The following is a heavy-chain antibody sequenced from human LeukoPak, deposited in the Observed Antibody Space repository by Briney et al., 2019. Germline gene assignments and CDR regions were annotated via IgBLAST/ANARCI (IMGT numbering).Heavy chain of an antibody. CDR3: AKCDRYSSGSRLDY. Sequence: PGGSLRLSCAASGFTFSSYAMSWVRQAPGKGLEWVSAISGSGGSTYYADSVKGRFTISRDNSKNTLYLQMNSLRAEDTAVYYCAKCDRYSSGSRLDYWGQGTLVTVSS. V-gene: IGHV3-23*01. CDR1: GFTFSSYA. CDR2: ISGSGGST. D-gene: IGHD6-19*01. J-gene: IGHJ4*02.